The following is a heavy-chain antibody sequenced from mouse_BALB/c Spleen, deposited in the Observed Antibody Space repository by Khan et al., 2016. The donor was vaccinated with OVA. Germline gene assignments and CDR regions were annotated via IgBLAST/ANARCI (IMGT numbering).Heavy chain of an antibody. CDR1: GFNIKDTY. J-gene: IGHJ3*01. D-gene: IGHD2-1*01. CDR3: ATLYCNPFAF. CDR2: IDPPNDDS. V-gene: IGHV14-3*02. Sequence: EVQLVESGAELVKPGASVKLSCSASGFNIKDTYIHWMKQRPEQGLVWIGRIDPPNDDSKYGPKFQAKATLTADTSSNTSYLQLSSLTSEDTAVYYCATLYCNPFAFWGQGTLVSVSA.